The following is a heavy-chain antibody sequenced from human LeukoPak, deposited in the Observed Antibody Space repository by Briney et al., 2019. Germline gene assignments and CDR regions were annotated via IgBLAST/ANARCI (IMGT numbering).Heavy chain of an antibody. CDR2: ISSSSSYI. V-gene: IGHV3-21*01. D-gene: IGHD4-17*01. Sequence: GGSLRLSCAASGFTFSSYSMNWVRQAPGKGLEWVSSISSSSSYIYYADSVKGRFTISRDNAKNSLYLQMNSLRAEDTAVYYCARDLDDYGDYVGAFDIWGQGTMVTVSS. J-gene: IGHJ3*02. CDR1: GFTFSSYS. CDR3: ARDLDDYGDYVGAFDI.